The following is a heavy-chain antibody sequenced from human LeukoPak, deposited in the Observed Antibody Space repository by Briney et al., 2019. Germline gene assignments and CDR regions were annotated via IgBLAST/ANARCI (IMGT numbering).Heavy chain of an antibody. CDR3: ARGGSSGHGTEYFQH. D-gene: IGHD6-19*01. CDR1: GYTFTSYG. CDR2: ISGSNGNT. Sequence: ASVKVSCKASGYTFTSYGISWVRQAPGQGLEWMGWISGSNGNTNYAQKLQGRVTMTTDTSTSTAYMELRSLRSDDTAVYYCARGGSSGHGTEYFQHWGQGTLVTVSS. J-gene: IGHJ1*01. V-gene: IGHV1-18*01.